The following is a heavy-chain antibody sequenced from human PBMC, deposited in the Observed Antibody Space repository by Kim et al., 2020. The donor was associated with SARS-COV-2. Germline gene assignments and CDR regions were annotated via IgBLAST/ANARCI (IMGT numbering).Heavy chain of an antibody. D-gene: IGHD3-22*01. CDR1: GYTFTGYY. J-gene: IGHJ4*02. CDR3: ARTLAMIVPFDY. Sequence: ASVKVSCKASGYTFTGYYMHWVRQAPGQGLEWMGWINPNSGGTNYAQKFQGRVTMTRDTSISTAYMELSRLRSDDTAVYYCARTLAMIVPFDYWGQGTLVTVSS. CDR2: INPNSGGT. V-gene: IGHV1-2*02.